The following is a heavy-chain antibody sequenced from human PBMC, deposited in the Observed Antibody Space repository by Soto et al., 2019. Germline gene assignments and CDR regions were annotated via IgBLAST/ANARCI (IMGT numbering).Heavy chain of an antibody. D-gene: IGHD3-22*01. CDR3: ARGDDSSGYYY. CDR1: GGSVSSGSYY. J-gene: IGHJ6*01. CDR2: IYYSGST. Sequence: SDTLSLTCTISGGSVSSGSYYWSWIRQPPGKGLEWIGYIYYSGSTNYNPSLKSRVTISVDTSKNQFSLKLSSVTAADKAVYYCARGDDSSGYYY. V-gene: IGHV4-61*01.